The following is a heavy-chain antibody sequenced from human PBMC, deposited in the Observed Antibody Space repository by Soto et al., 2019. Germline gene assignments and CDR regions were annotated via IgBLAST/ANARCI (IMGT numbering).Heavy chain of an antibody. V-gene: IGHV1-3*01. D-gene: IGHD2-15*01. J-gene: IGHJ4*02. CDR2: INAGNGNT. Sequence: ASVKVSCKASGYTFTSYAMHWVRQAPGQRLEWMGWINAGNGNTKYSQKFQGRVTITRDTSASTAYMELSSLRSEDTAVYYCARLYCSGGSCYPAHTTVGFDYWGQGTLVTVS. CDR1: GYTFTSYA. CDR3: ARLYCSGGSCYPAHTTVGFDY.